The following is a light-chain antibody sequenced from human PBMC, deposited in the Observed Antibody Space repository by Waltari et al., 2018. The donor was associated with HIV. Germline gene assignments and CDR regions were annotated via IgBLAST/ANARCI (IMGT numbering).Light chain of an antibody. V-gene: IGKV1-39*01. CDR3: QQSHSVPWT. J-gene: IGKJ1*01. CDR2: GSS. Sequence: DIQMTQSPTSLSAYVGQTVIISCRASQGISTYLNWYQKKGGKAPKLLIFGSSNLQSGVPSRFSGRGSGTDFTLIIRSLQPEDFASYFCQQSHSVPWTFGRGTNVEV. CDR1: QGISTY.